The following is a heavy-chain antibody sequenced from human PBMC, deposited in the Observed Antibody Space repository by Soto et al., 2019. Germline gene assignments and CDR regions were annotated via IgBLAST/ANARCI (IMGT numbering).Heavy chain of an antibody. CDR3: ARGPHYDSSGYYLY. V-gene: IGHV1-3*01. CDR1: GYTFTSYA. Sequence: ASVKVSCKASGYTFTSYAMHWVRQAPGQRLEWMGWINAGNGNTKYSQKFQGRVTITRDTSASTAYMELSSLRSEDTAVYYCARGPHYDSSGYYLYWGQGTLVTSPQ. CDR2: INAGNGNT. D-gene: IGHD3-22*01. J-gene: IGHJ4*02.